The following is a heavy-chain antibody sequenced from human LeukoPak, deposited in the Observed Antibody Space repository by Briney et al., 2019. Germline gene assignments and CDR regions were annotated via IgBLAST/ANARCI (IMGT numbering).Heavy chain of an antibody. Sequence: PGGSLRLSCAASGFTFSDYYMSWIRQAPGKGLEWVSYISSSGSTTYYADSVKGRFTISRDNAKNSLYLQMDSLRAEDTAVYYCAREGLWFEESYDAFDIWGQGTMVTVSS. CDR1: GFTFSDYY. V-gene: IGHV3-11*01. J-gene: IGHJ3*02. D-gene: IGHD3-10*01. CDR3: AREGLWFEESYDAFDI. CDR2: ISSSGSTT.